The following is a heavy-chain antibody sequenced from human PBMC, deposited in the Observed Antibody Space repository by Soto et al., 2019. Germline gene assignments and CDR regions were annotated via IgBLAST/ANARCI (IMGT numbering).Heavy chain of an antibody. J-gene: IGHJ6*03. CDR2: IITDGCST. CDR1: GFSFSIYW. Sequence: EVQLVESGGGLVQPGGSLILSCAASGFSFSIYWMHWVRQAPGKGLVWVSRIITDGCSTSYADSVKGRFTISRDNAKNTLYLQMNSLRAEDTAVYYCATGLSTRGYYMDAWGKGTTVTVSS. CDR3: ATGLSTRGYYMDA. D-gene: IGHD1-26*01. V-gene: IGHV3-74*01.